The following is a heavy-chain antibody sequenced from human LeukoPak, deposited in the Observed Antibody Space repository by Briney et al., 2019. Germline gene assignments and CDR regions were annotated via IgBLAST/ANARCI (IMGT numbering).Heavy chain of an antibody. CDR2: ISYDGSNK. CDR3: ARPLYLRGVIYY. CDR1: GFTFSSYG. D-gene: IGHD3-10*01. Sequence: GGSLRLSCAASGFTFSSYGMHWVRQAPGKGLQWVAVISYDGSNKYYADSVKGRFTISRDNSKNTLYLQMNSLRAEDTAVYYCARPLYLRGVIYYWGQGTLVTVSS. J-gene: IGHJ4*02. V-gene: IGHV3-30*03.